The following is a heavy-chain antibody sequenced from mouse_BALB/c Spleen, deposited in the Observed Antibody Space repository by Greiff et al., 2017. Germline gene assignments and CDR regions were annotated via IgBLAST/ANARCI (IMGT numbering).Heavy chain of an antibody. CDR1: GYTFTNYW. CDR3: ARGGNSYYFDY. V-gene: IGHV1-63*02. Sequence: QVQLQQSGAELVRPGTSVKISCKASGYTFTNYWLGWVKQRPGHGLEWIGDIYPGGGYTNYNEKFKGKATLTADTSSSTAYMQLSSLTSEDSAVYFCARGGNSYYFDYWGQGTTLTVSS. D-gene: IGHD2-1*01. J-gene: IGHJ2*01. CDR2: IYPGGGYT.